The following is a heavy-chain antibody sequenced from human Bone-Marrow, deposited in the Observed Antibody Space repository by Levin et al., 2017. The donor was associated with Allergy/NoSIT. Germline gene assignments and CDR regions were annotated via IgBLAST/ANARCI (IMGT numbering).Heavy chain of an antibody. V-gene: IGHV4-59*01. Sequence: KTSETLSLTCSVSGDSLSNYYWSWIRQPPGKGLEWIGYIYYSGNTNYNPSLESRVTISIDTSKNQFSLRLSSVTAADTAVYYCAREDYGVRGVVDSWGQGTLVTVSS. J-gene: IGHJ5*01. D-gene: IGHD3-10*01. CDR1: GDSLSNYY. CDR3: AREDYGVRGVVDS. CDR2: IYYSGNT.